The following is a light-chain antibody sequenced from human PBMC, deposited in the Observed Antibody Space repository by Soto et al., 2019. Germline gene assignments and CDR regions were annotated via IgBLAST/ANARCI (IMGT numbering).Light chain of an antibody. CDR1: SSDVGSGNF. Sequence: QSALTQPASVSGSPGQPITISCTGTSSDVGSGNFVSWFQQHPGKAPKLMIYEVTNRPSGVSYRFSGSKSGNTASLTISGLQAEDEADYYCSSFTTTNTWVFGGGTKLTVL. J-gene: IGLJ3*02. V-gene: IGLV2-14*01. CDR3: SSFTTTNTWV. CDR2: EVT.